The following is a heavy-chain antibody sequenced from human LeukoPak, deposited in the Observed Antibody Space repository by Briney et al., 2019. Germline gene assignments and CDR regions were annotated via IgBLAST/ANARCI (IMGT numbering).Heavy chain of an antibody. J-gene: IGHJ4*02. CDR3: ARIRDDYNPLDY. CDR2: ISYDGSNK. CDR1: GFTFSSYG. Sequence: GGSLRLSCAASGFTFSSYGMHWVRQAPGKGLEWVAVISYDGSNKYYADSVKGRFTISRDNSKNTSYLQMNSLRAEDTAVYYCARIRDDYNPLDYWGQGTLVTVSS. V-gene: IGHV3-30*03. D-gene: IGHD5-24*01.